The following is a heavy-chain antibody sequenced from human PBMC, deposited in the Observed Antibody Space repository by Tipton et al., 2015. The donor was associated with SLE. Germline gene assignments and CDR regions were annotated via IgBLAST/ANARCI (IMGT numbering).Heavy chain of an antibody. Sequence: QLVQSGAEVKKPGESLKISCKGSGYNFVSQWIAWVRQMPGKGLEWMGTIYPGDSNTRYSPSFQGQVTISADKSISTAYMQWSSLKASDTATYYCALHIVTPLDHWGQGTLVSVSS. J-gene: IGHJ4*02. CDR3: ALHIVTPLDH. CDR1: GYNFVSQW. V-gene: IGHV5-51*03. D-gene: IGHD2/OR15-2a*01. CDR2: IYPGDSNT.